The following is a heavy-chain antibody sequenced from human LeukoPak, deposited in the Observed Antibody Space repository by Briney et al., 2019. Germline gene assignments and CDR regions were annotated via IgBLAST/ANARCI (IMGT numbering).Heavy chain of an antibody. CDR1: GFNVNDNV. CDR3: ARRHDY. V-gene: IGHV3-53*01. CDR2: IYMSGGT. Sequence: GSLRLSCVASGFNVNDNVMIWVRQAPGKGLEWVSTIYMSGGTYHADSVRGRFTVFRDNSKNMVYLQMNNLRVEDTAVYYCARRHDYWGQGTLVTVSS. J-gene: IGHJ4*02.